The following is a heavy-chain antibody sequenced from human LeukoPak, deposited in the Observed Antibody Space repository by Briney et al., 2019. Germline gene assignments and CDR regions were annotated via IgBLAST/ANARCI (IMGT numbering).Heavy chain of an antibody. CDR3: ARELPREVTLDY. CDR2: IYSGGTT. J-gene: IGHJ4*01. D-gene: IGHD2-21*02. V-gene: IGHV3-53*01. CDR1: GFTVINNY. Sequence: GGSLRLSCAASGFTVINNYMTWVRQAPGKGLEWVSVIYSGGTTHYADSVKGRFTISRDNSKNTLYLQMNSLRVDDTAVYYCARELPREVTLDYWGQGTLVTVSS.